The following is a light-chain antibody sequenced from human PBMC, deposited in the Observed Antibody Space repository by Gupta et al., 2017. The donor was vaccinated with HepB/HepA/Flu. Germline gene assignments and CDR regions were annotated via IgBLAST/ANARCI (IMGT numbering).Light chain of an antibody. CDR2: DTS. J-gene: IGLJ1*01. V-gene: IGLV7-46*01. CDR1: TGAVTSGHF. CDR3: LLSYSGAPYV. Sequence: QAVVTPAPSLTVSPGGNATLTCGSNTGAVTSGHFPYWFQQKPGQAPRTLIYDTSNKHSWTPARFSGSLLGGKAALTLSGAQPEDEAEYYCLLSYSGAPYVFGTGTKVTVL.